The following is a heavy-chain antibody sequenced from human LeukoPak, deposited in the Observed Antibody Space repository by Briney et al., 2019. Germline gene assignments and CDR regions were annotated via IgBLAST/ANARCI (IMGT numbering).Heavy chain of an antibody. CDR1: GFTVSSNY. Sequence: PGGSLRLSWAASGFTVSSNYMSWVRQAPGKGLEWVSVIYSGGSTYYADSVKGRFTISRDNSKNTLYLQMNSLRAEDTAVYYCARQRRGYSYGYEPWGQGTLVTVSS. CDR2: IYSGGST. CDR3: ARQRRGYSYGYEP. D-gene: IGHD5-18*01. J-gene: IGHJ5*02. V-gene: IGHV3-66*04.